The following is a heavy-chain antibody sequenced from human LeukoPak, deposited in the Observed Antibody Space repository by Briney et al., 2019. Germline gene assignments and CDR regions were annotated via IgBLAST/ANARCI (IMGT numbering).Heavy chain of an antibody. CDR2: IYYSGST. V-gene: IGHV4-59*01. D-gene: IGHD5-24*01. CDR1: GGSISSYY. J-gene: IGHJ4*02. CDR3: ARVRDGYNYGYLDY. Sequence: SETLSLTCTVSGGSISSYYWSWIRQPPGKGLEWIGYIYYSGSTNYTPSLKSRVTISVDTSKNQFSLKLSSVTAADTAVYYCARVRDGYNYGYLDYWGQGTLVTVSS.